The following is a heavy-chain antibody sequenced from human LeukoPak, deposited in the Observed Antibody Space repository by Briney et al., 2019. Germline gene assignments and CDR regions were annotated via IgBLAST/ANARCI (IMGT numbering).Heavy chain of an antibody. CDR3: AREGWDQRDTAAFDY. CDR2: INPNSGDT. Sequence: EASVKVSSKASGYTFTGHYMHWARQAPGQGLEWMGWINPNSGDTNSAQKFQGRVTMTRDTSISTVYMELSRLRPDDTAVYYCAREGWDQRDTAAFDYWGQGTLVTVSS. J-gene: IGHJ4*02. V-gene: IGHV1-2*02. CDR1: GYTFTGHY. D-gene: IGHD6-19*01.